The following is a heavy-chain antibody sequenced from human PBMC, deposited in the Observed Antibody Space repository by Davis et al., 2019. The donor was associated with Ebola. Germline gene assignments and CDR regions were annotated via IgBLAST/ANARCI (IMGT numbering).Heavy chain of an antibody. V-gene: IGHV3-23*01. CDR2: ISGSGGST. CDR3: AKGLGSSGWYYYGMDV. D-gene: IGHD6-19*01. Sequence: GGSLRLSCAASGFTFSSYGMHWVRQAPGKGLEWVSAISGSGGSTYYADSVKGRFTISRHNSKNTLYLQMNSLRAEDTAVYYCAKGLGSSGWYYYGMDVWGQGTTVTVSS. CDR1: GFTFSSYG. J-gene: IGHJ6*02.